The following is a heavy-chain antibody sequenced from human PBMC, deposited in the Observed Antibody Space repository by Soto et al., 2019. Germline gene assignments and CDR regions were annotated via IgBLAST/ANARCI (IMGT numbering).Heavy chain of an antibody. V-gene: IGHV1-69*13. CDR3: ARGHYDFWSGSSENYYYGMDV. CDR2: IIPIFGTA. J-gene: IGHJ6*02. Sequence: SVKVSCKASGGTFSSYAISWVRQAPGQGLEWMGGIIPIFGTANYTQKFQGRVTITADESTSTAYMELSSLRSEDTAVYYCARGHYDFWSGSSENYYYGMDVWGQGTTVTVSS. CDR1: GGTFSSYA. D-gene: IGHD3-3*01.